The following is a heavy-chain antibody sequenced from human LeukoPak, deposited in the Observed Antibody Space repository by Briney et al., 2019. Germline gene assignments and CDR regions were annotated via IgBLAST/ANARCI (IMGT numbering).Heavy chain of an antibody. V-gene: IGHV3-7*05. CDR1: GFTFSNFW. CDR3: VAGTTY. Sequence: GGSLRLSCAASGFTFSNFWMTWLRQAPGKGLEWVAIIKQDGSQKYYVDSVKGRFTISRDNARNSLYLQMNSLRAEDTAVYWAVAGTTYWGQGTLVTVSS. CDR2: IKQDGSQK. J-gene: IGHJ4*02. D-gene: IGHD6-19*01.